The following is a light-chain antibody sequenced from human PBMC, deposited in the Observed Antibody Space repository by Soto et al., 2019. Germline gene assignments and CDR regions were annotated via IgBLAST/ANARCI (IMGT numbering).Light chain of an antibody. Sequence: QSALTQPASVSGSPGQSITISCTGTSSDVGGYNYVSWYQQHPGKAPKLMIYDVSNRPSGVSNRFSGSKSGNTASLTISGLQAEDEADNYCSSYTSSGTRVSGTGTKVPVL. CDR1: SSDVGGYNY. CDR3: SSYTSSGTRV. CDR2: DVS. V-gene: IGLV2-14*01. J-gene: IGLJ1*01.